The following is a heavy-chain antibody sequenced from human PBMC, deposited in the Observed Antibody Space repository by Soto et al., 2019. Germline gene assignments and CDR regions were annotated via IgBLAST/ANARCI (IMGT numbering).Heavy chain of an antibody. V-gene: IGHV1-2*04. CDR1: GYTFTGYY. J-gene: IGHJ6*02. CDR3: ARGLPCGFGELNVYGMDV. D-gene: IGHD3-10*01. CDR2: INPNSGGT. Sequence: QVQLVQSGAEVKKPGASVKVSCKASGYTFTGYYMHWVRQAPGQGLEWMGWINPNSGGTNYAQKFQGWVTMTRDTSISTAYMELSRLRSDGTAVYYCARGLPCGFGELNVYGMDVWGQGTTVTVSS.